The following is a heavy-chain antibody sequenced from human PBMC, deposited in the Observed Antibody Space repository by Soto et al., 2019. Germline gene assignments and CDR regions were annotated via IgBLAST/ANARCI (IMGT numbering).Heavy chain of an antibody. V-gene: IGHV1-69*04. CDR1: GGTFSSYA. J-gene: IGHJ6*04. D-gene: IGHD3-3*01. CDR2: IIPILDIT. CDR3: ARQLAPTYDFWNV. Sequence: SVKLSCKSSGGTFSSYAISWVRQAPGQGLEWMGRIIPILDITNYAQKFQDKDTITADRSTSTAYMELSSLRSEDTAVYYCARQLAPTYDFWNVWGEGTTVTVSS.